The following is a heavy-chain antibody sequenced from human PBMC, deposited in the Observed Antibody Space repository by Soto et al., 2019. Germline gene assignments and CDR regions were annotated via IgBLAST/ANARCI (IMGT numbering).Heavy chain of an antibody. V-gene: IGHV3-7*03. D-gene: IGHD2-15*01. Sequence: EVQLVESGGGLVQPGGSLRLSCASSGFTFNSFWMSWVRQAPGQGLQWVANIKEDGSETSYVDSVKGRFTISRDNAKNALHLQRDSRRSEDTAVYFCAKQGRDWSSFSSCGPVDSWGQGTLVTVSS. J-gene: IGHJ4*02. CDR2: IKEDGSET. CDR3: AKQGRDWSSFSSCGPVDS. CDR1: GFTFNSFW.